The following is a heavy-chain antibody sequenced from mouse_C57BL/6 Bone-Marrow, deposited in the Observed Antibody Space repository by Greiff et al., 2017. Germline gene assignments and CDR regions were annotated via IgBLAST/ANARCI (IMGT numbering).Heavy chain of an antibody. CDR2: INPSSGYT. J-gene: IGHJ2*01. V-gene: IGHV1-4*01. CDR1: GYTFTSYT. D-gene: IGHD1-3*01. Sequence: QVQLQQSGAELARPGASVKMSCKASGYTFTSYTMHWVKQRPGQGLEWIGYINPSSGYTKYNQKFKDKATLTADRSSSTAYMQLSSLTSEDSAVYYCASPFNFFFDYWGQGTTLTVSS. CDR3: ASPFNFFFDY.